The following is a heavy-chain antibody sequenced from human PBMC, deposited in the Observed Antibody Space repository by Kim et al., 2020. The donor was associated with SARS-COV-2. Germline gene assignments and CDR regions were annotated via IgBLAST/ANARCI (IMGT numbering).Heavy chain of an antibody. D-gene: IGHD3-22*01. Sequence: NSHPSLKSRVTISVDTPKNQFSLKMSSVTAADTAVYYCASSDLVQITMIVWGQGTLVTVSS. V-gene: IGHV4-59*01. J-gene: IGHJ4*02. CDR3: ASSDLVQITMIV.